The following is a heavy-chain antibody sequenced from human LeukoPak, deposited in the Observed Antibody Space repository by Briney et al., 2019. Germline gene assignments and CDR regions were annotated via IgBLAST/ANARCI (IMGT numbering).Heavy chain of an antibody. CDR2: LIWDSGSL. Sequence: GGSLRLSCEASGSTFNDYAMNGVRQVRGKGLEWVAGLIWDSGSLDYADSVKGRFTISRDNAKKSLYLQMNSLRPEDTALYFCAKDAGRYSTLTSLFESWGQGTLVTVSS. D-gene: IGHD3-9*01. CDR3: AKDAGRYSTLTSLFES. V-gene: IGHV3-9*01. J-gene: IGHJ4*02. CDR1: GSTFNDYA.